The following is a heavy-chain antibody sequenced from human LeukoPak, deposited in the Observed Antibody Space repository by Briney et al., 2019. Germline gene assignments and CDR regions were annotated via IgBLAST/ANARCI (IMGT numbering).Heavy chain of an antibody. V-gene: IGHV3-21*01. CDR2: ISSSSSYI. J-gene: IGHJ6*02. CDR3: ASGNRGPVYGHSGMDV. Sequence: GGSLRLSCAASGFTFSSYSMNWVRQAPGKGLEWVSSISSSSSYIYYADSVKGRFTISRDNAKNSLYLQMNSLRAEDTAVYYCASGNRGPVYGHSGMDVWGQGTTVTVSS. D-gene: IGHD5-24*01. CDR1: GFTFSSYS.